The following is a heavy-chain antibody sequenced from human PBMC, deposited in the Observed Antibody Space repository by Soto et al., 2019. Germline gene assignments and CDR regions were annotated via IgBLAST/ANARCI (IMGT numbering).Heavy chain of an antibody. CDR1: GGSISSDGYS. CDR3: ARHGGNGDLEWLRTYYFDY. Sequence: SETLSLTCAVSGGSISSDGYSWSWIRQPPGKGLEWIGYIYHSGSTYYNPSLKSRVTISVDTSKNQFSLKLSSVTAADTAVYYCARHGGNGDLEWLRTYYFDYWGQGTLVTVSS. CDR2: IYHSGST. V-gene: IGHV4-30-2*01. J-gene: IGHJ4*02. D-gene: IGHD3-3*01.